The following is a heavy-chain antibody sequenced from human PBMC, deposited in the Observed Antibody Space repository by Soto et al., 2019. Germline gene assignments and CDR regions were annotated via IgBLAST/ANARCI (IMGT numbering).Heavy chain of an antibody. CDR2: IYFSGST. Sequence: SETLSLTCTVSGASINSGGYYWSWVRQLPGKGLEWIGYIYFSGSTYYNPSLESRVTISLDTSQNQFSLKLSSVSAAYTAVYYCATGDGSGVLLAFWGQGTLVTVS. V-gene: IGHV4-31*03. CDR1: GASINSGGYY. CDR3: ATGDGSGVLLAF. D-gene: IGHD2-21*02. J-gene: IGHJ4*02.